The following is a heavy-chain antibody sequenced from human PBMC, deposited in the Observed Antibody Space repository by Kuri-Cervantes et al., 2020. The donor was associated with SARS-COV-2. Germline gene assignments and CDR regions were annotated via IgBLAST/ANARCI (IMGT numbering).Heavy chain of an antibody. D-gene: IGHD3-3*01. CDR3: ARDALFNDFWGGYYYYMDV. J-gene: IGHJ6*03. CDR1: GYSISSGYY. Sequence: SETLSLTCAVSGYSISSGYYWGWIRQPPGKGLEWIGSIYHSGSTYYNPSLKSRVTISVDTSKNQFSLRLSSVTAADTAVYYCARDALFNDFWGGYYYYMDVWGKGTTVTVSS. V-gene: IGHV4-38-2*02. CDR2: IYHSGST.